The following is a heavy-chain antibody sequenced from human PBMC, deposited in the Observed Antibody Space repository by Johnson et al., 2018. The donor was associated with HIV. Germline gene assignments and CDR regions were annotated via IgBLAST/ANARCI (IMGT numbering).Heavy chain of an antibody. J-gene: IGHJ3*02. CDR2: ISYDGSNK. D-gene: IGHD6-6*01. CDR3: AKDGSSSSGGAFDI. V-gene: IGHV3-30*18. CDR1: GFTFSTYD. Sequence: QVQLVESGGGVVQPGRSLRLSCAASGFTFSTYDMHWVRQAPGKGLEWVAVISYDGSNKYYADSVKGRFTISRDNSKNTLYLQMNRLRAEDTAVDDCAKDGSSSSGGAFDIWGQGTMVTVSS.